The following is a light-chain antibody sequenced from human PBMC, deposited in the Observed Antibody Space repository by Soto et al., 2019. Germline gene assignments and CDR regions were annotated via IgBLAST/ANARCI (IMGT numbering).Light chain of an antibody. CDR1: QSVSSN. V-gene: IGKV3-15*01. CDR3: QQYNNWPPLT. Sequence: EIVMTQSQATLSVSPGERATLSCRASQSVSSNLAWYQQKPGQAPRLLIYGASTRATGIPARFSGSGSVTQFTLTISSLQSEDFAFYYCQQYNNWPPLTFGGGTKVEIK. J-gene: IGKJ4*01. CDR2: GAS.